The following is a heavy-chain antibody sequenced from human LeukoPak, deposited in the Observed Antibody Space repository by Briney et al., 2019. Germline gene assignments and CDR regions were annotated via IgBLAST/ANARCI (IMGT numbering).Heavy chain of an antibody. CDR2: IYYSGST. J-gene: IGHJ5*02. Sequence: PSETLSLTCTVSGGSISSYYWSWIRPPPGKGLEWIGYIYYSGSTNYNPSLKSRVTISVDTSKNQFSLKLSSVTAADTAVYYCARVDVDYDYVWGSYRYSRFDPWGQGTLVTVSS. CDR1: GGSISSYY. CDR3: ARVDVDYDYVWGSYRYSRFDP. V-gene: IGHV4-59*01. D-gene: IGHD3-16*02.